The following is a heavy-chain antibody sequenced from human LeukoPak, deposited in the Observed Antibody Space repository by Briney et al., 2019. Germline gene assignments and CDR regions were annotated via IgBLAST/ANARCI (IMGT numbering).Heavy chain of an antibody. D-gene: IGHD6-19*01. V-gene: IGHV3-23*01. CDR3: AKFVGDQWLVRLSWFDP. J-gene: IGHJ5*02. CDR2: ISGSGGST. CDR1: GFTFSSYA. Sequence: GGSLRLSCAASGFTFSSYAMSWVRQAPGKELEWVSAISGSGGSTYYADSVKGRFTISRDNSKNTLYLQMNSLRAEDTAVYYCAKFVGDQWLVRLSWFDPWGQGTLVTVSS.